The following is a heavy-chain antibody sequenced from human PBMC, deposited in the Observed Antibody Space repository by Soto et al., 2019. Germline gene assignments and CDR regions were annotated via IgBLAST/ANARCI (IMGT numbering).Heavy chain of an antibody. CDR1: GGSITYINNHY. CDR3: ARIRIVVVPAARKPYYYYGMDV. D-gene: IGHD2-2*01. Sequence: SETLSLTCTVSGGSITYINNHYCSWFRLPPGKGLEWIGEIYHSGSTNYNPSLKSRVTISVDKSKNQFSLKLSSVTAADTAVYYFARIRIVVVPAARKPYYYYGMDVGGQGTTDTASS. V-gene: IGHV4-4*02. CDR2: IYHSGST. J-gene: IGHJ6*02.